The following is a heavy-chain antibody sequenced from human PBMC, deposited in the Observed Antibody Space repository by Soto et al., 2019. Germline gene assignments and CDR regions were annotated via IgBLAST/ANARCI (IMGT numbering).Heavy chain of an antibody. J-gene: IGHJ6*02. CDR1: GYTFTSYG. V-gene: IGHV1-18*01. CDR3: ARAYSGSYYSYYYGMDV. D-gene: IGHD1-26*01. CDR2: ISAYNGNT. Sequence: ASVKVSCKASGYTFTSYGISWVRQAPGQGLEWMGWISAYNGNTNYAQKLQGRVTMTTDTSTSTAYMELRSLRSDDTAVYYCARAYSGSYYSYYYGMDVWGQGTTVTVSS.